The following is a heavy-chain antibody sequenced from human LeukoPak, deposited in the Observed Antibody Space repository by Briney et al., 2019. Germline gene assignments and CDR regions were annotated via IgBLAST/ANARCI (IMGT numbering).Heavy chain of an antibody. V-gene: IGHV4-61*01. CDR3: ARDSRGYYDSSGYFDH. J-gene: IGHJ4*02. Sequence: SETLSLTCTVSGDSVSSDSYYWSWIRQPPGKGLEWIGYIYYSGTTKQNPSLKSRVTLSVDTSKNQLYLKLDSVTAADTAVYYCARDSRGYYDSSGYFDHWGQGTLVTVSS. CDR2: IYYSGTT. CDR1: GDSVSSDSYY. D-gene: IGHD3-22*01.